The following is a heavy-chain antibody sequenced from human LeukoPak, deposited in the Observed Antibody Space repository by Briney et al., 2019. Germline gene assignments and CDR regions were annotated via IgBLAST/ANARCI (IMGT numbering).Heavy chain of an antibody. CDR1: GFTFSSYA. CDR3: ARSQGSSWYDCFGY. D-gene: IGHD6-13*01. CDR2: ISYDGSNK. J-gene: IGHJ4*02. Sequence: GGSLRLSCAASGFTFSSYAMHWVRQAPGKGLEWVAVISYDGSNKYYADSVKGRFTISRDNSKNTLYPQMNSLRAEDTAVYYCARSQGSSWYDCFGYWGQGTLVTVSS. V-gene: IGHV3-30*04.